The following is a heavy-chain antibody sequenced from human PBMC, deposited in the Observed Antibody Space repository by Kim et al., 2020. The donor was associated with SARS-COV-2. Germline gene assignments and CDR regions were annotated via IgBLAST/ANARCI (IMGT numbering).Heavy chain of an antibody. CDR1: GGSISSSSYY. Sequence: SETLSLTCTVSGGSISSSSYYWGWIRQPPGKGLEWIGSIYYSGSTYYNPSLKSRVTISVDTSKNQFSLKLSSVTAADTAVYYCARGGIAAGALFGYWGQG. CDR3: ARGGIAAGALFGY. J-gene: IGHJ4*02. V-gene: IGHV4-39*07. CDR2: IYYSGST. D-gene: IGHD6-13*01.